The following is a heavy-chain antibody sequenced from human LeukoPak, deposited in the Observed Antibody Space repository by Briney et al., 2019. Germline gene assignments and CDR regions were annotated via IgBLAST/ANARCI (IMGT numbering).Heavy chain of an antibody. Sequence: PSETLSLTCTVSGGSISSYYWSWIRQPAGKGLEWIGRTYTSGSTNYNPSLKSRVTMSVDTSKNQFSLKLSSVTAADTAVYYCARHLDYYGSGTYFDYWGQGTLVTVSS. CDR2: TYTSGST. CDR1: GGSISSYY. V-gene: IGHV4-4*07. CDR3: ARHLDYYGSGTYFDY. J-gene: IGHJ4*02. D-gene: IGHD3-10*01.